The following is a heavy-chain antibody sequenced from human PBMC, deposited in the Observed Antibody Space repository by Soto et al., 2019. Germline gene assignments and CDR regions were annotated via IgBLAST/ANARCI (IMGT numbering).Heavy chain of an antibody. J-gene: IGHJ4*02. CDR1: GDSVYSRPHS. V-gene: IGHV4-31*03. Sequence: QVQLRESGPGLLKPSQTLSLTCTVSGDSVYSRPHSWTWIRQLPDKGLEYIGYIFYSGPTYYNPSHKDRVTISLDTSKNQFYLSLTSVTAADTAVYYCAGPTSYFEYWGQGTLFNVSS. CDR3: AGPTSYFEY. CDR2: IFYSGPT.